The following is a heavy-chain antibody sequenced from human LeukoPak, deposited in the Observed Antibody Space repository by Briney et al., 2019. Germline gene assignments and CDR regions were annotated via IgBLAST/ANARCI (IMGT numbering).Heavy chain of an antibody. CDR3: ARGSYSSSWKTFDY. Sequence: GGSLRLSCAASGFTFSSYAMHWVRQAPGKGLEWVALISYDGSNKYYADSVKGRFTISRDNSKNTLYVQMNSLRAEDTAVYYCARGSYSSSWKTFDYWGQGTLVTVSS. J-gene: IGHJ4*02. D-gene: IGHD6-13*01. CDR2: ISYDGSNK. V-gene: IGHV3-30*04. CDR1: GFTFSSYA.